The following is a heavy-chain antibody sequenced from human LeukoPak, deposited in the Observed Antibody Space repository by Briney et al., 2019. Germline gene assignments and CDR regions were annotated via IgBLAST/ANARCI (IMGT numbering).Heavy chain of an antibody. J-gene: IGHJ4*02. V-gene: IGHV3-30-3*01. CDR3: ARPYFGYSSGWYDY. Sequence: PGGSLRLSCAASGFTFSSYAMHWVRQAPGKGLEWVAVISYDGSNKYYADPVKGRFTISRDNSKNTLYLQMNSLRAEDTAVYYCARPYFGYSSGWYDYWGQGTLVTVSS. CDR2: ISYDGSNK. CDR1: GFTFSSYA. D-gene: IGHD6-19*01.